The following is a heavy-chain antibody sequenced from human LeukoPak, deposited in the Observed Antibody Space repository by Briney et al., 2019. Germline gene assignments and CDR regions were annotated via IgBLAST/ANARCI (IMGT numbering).Heavy chain of an antibody. Sequence: TGGSLRLSCAASGFTFSSYAMSWVRQAPGKGLEWVSAISGSGGSTYYADSVKGRFTISRDNAKNSLYLQMNSLRAEDTAVYYCASSQQVLRYFDWFSYGMDVWGQGTTVTVSS. J-gene: IGHJ6*02. V-gene: IGHV3-23*01. D-gene: IGHD3-9*01. CDR3: ASSQQVLRYFDWFSYGMDV. CDR1: GFTFSSYA. CDR2: ISGSGGST.